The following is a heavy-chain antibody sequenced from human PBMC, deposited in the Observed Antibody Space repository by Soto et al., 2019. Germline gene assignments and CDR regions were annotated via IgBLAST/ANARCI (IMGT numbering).Heavy chain of an antibody. D-gene: IGHD2-15*01. CDR1: GFTFSSYG. J-gene: IGHJ6*02. CDR3: AREGWFHPQTDYYYYGMDV. CDR2: IWYDGSNK. V-gene: IGHV3-33*01. Sequence: QVQLVESGGGVVQPGRSLRLSCAASGFTFSSYGMHWVRQAPVKGLEWVAVIWYDGSNKYYADSVKGRFTISRDNSKNTLYLQMNSLRAEDTAVYYCAREGWFHPQTDYYYYGMDVWGQGTTVTVSS.